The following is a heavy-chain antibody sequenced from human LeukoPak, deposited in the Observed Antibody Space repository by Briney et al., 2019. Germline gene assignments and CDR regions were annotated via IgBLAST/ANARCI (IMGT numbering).Heavy chain of an antibody. CDR2: ISGSGGST. Sequence: GGSLRLSCEASGFTFSSYAMSWVRQAPGKGLEWVSAISGSGGSTYYADSVKGRFTISRDNAKNTLYLQMNSLRAEDTAVYYCAREGEQLVHGIDYWGQGTLVTVSS. D-gene: IGHD6-13*01. CDR1: GFTFSSYA. V-gene: IGHV3-23*01. CDR3: AREGEQLVHGIDY. J-gene: IGHJ4*02.